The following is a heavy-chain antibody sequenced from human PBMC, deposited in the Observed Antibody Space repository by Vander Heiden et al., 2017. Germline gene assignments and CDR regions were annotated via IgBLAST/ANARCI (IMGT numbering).Heavy chain of an antibody. CDR3: ARVGRSGNFDY. CDR1: AFTFSGPW. J-gene: IGHJ4*02. CDR2: IKQDGGEK. V-gene: IGHV3-7*01. D-gene: IGHD6-13*01. Sequence: EVQLVDSGGGLVQPGGSLRISCAASAFTFSGPWRSWVRQAAGKGLEWVANIKQDGGEKVYVDSVKGRFTISRDNAKNSLYLQMSSLRAEDTAVYYCARVGRSGNFDYWGQGTLVTVSS.